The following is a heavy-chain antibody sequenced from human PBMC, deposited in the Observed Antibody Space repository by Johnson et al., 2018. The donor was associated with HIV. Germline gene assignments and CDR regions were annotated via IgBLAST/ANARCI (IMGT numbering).Heavy chain of an antibody. J-gene: IGHJ3*02. V-gene: IGHV3-23*04. D-gene: IGHD6-13*01. CDR3: TTDSQSIAAAGTWLAFDI. CDR2: ISGSGGST. CDR1: GFTFSSYA. Sequence: QLVESGGGLVQPGGSLRLSCAASGFTFSSYAMSWVRQAPGKGLEWVSAISGSGGSTYYADSVKGRFTIPRDNSKEALYLQLHSLRDEDTAVYYCTTDSQSIAAAGTWLAFDIWGRGTMVTVSS.